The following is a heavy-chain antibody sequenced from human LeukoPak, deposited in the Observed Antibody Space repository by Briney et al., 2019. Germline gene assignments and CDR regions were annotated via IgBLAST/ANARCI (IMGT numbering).Heavy chain of an antibody. D-gene: IGHD3-10*01. V-gene: IGHV3-30*04. CDR2: ISYDGRNK. CDR3: ARTSYYYGSGSPDPYFDY. J-gene: IGHJ4*02. Sequence: GGSLRLSCAASGFTFSTYVMHWVRQTPGKGLEWVALISYDGRNKYYADSVKGRFTISRDNSKNTLSVQMNSLRAEDTAVYSCARTSYYYGSGSPDPYFDYWGQGTLVTVSS. CDR1: GFTFSTYV.